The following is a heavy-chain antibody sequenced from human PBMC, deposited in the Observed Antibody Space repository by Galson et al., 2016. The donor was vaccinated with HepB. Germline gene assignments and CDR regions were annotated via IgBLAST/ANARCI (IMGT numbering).Heavy chain of an antibody. CDR3: ARDHCTGGVCYSSPWYYGMDV. Sequence: TLSLTCTVSGGSISSGYYYWSWIRQLPGKGLEWIGSISYSASTDPTPSLQSRVTISADTSKNPFSLQLTSVTAADTAIYYCARDHCTGGVCYSSPWYYGMDVWGQGTTVTVSS. J-gene: IGHJ6*02. CDR1: GGSISSGYYY. V-gene: IGHV4-31*03. D-gene: IGHD2-8*02. CDR2: ISYSAST.